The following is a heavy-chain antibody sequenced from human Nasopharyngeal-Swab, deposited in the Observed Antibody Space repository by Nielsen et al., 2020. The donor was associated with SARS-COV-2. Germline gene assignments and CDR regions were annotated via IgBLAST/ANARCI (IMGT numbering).Heavy chain of an antibody. CDR1: GLSISGYW. Sequence: GESLKISCAASGLSISGYWMSWVRQAPGKGLEWVANINQDGSEEYYVASVKGRFTISRDNAKNTLYLQMNSLRAEDTALYYCVKGGYLHDYINYGDWFDPWGLGTLVTVSS. J-gene: IGHJ5*02. V-gene: IGHV3-7*03. CDR2: INQDGSEE. D-gene: IGHD4-11*01. CDR3: VKGGYLHDYINYGDWFDP.